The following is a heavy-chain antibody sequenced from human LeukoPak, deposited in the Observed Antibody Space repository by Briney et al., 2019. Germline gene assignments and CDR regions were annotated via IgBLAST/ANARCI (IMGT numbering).Heavy chain of an antibody. D-gene: IGHD6-19*01. V-gene: IGHV3-7*01. CDR3: ARERSGWYERWLDY. J-gene: IGHJ4*02. CDR2: INYDGGEK. CDR1: GFTFSVYW. Sequence: PGGSLRLSCAASGFTFSVYWMTWVREAPGKGLEWVANINYDGGEKICVDSVKRRFTISRDNAKNSLYLQMNRLRVEDTAVYYCARERSGWYERWLDYWGQGTLVTVSS.